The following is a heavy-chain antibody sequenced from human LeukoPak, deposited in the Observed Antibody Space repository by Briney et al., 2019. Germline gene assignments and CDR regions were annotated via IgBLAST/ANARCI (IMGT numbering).Heavy chain of an antibody. CDR2: MNTTGST. V-gene: IGHV4-61*09. Sequence: SETLSLXCTVSGDSISIGSYYWSWLRQPAGKGLEWIGHMNTTGSTKYNPSLKSRVTISVDTSNNQFSLKLSSVTAADTAVYYCARDWDFWGQGTLVTVSS. J-gene: IGHJ4*02. CDR1: GDSISIGSYY. CDR3: ARDWDF.